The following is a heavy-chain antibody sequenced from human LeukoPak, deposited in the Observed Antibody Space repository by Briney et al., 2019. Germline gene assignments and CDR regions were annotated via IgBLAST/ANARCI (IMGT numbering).Heavy chain of an antibody. CDR3: ARDSKGFGVFDY. Sequence: LSLTCTVSGGSISSGGYYWSWIRQAPGKGLEWVAVIWYDGSNKYYADSVKGRFTISRDNSKNTLYLQMNSLRAEDTAVYYCARDSKGFGVFDYWGQGTLVTVSS. V-gene: IGHV3-33*08. J-gene: IGHJ4*02. CDR2: IWYDGSNK. D-gene: IGHD3-10*01. CDR1: GGSISSGGYY.